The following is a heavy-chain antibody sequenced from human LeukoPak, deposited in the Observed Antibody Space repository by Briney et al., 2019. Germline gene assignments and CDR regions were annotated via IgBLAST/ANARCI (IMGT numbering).Heavy chain of an antibody. Sequence: GGSLRLSCAASGFTFSNYWLTWVRQAPGQGLEWVANIKQDGSEKHYVDSVKGRFTISRDNAKNSLYLQMNSLRAEDTAVYYCARDWVGAAREPSFDYWGQGTLVTVSS. CDR1: GFTFSNYW. CDR3: ARDWVGAAREPSFDY. V-gene: IGHV3-7*01. CDR2: IKQDGSEK. J-gene: IGHJ4*02. D-gene: IGHD1-26*01.